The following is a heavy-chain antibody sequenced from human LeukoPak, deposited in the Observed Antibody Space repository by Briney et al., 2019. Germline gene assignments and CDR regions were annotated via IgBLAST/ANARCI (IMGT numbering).Heavy chain of an antibody. CDR1: GYTFTGYY. D-gene: IGHD6-13*01. Sequence: ASVKVSCKASGYTFTGYYMHWVRQAPGQGLEWMGWINPNSGGTNYAQKFQGWVTMTRDTSISTAYMELSRQRSDDTAVYYCAREDTAAGYDYWGQGTLVTVSS. CDR3: AREDTAAGYDY. V-gene: IGHV1-2*04. J-gene: IGHJ4*02. CDR2: INPNSGGT.